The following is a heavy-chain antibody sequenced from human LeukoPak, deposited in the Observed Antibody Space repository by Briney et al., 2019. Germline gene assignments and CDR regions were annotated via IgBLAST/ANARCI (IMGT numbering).Heavy chain of an antibody. J-gene: IGHJ4*02. Sequence: ASVKVSCKASGYTFTAYYVHWVRQAPGQGLEWMGWIHPNSGGTKYAQNFQGRVTMTRDTSISTAYMELSSLRSDDTAVYYCAKVVGTGTTPTDYWGQGTLVTVSS. V-gene: IGHV1-2*02. CDR2: IHPNSGGT. CDR1: GYTFTAYY. CDR3: AKVVGTGTTPTDY. D-gene: IGHD1-1*01.